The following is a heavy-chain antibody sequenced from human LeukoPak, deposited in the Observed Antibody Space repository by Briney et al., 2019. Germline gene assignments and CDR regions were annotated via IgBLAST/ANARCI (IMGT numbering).Heavy chain of an antibody. J-gene: IGHJ4*02. CDR3: ARIAVSGYSSSWYDY. CDR2: IYYNGGT. D-gene: IGHD6-13*01. CDR1: GGSISSYH. V-gene: IGHV4-59*01. Sequence: PSETLSLTCSVSGGSISSYHWSWIRQSPGRGLEWIGYIYYNGGTNYNPSLKSRVTISVDTSKNQFSLRLSSVTAADTAVYFCARIAVSGYSSSWYDYWGQGTLVTVSS.